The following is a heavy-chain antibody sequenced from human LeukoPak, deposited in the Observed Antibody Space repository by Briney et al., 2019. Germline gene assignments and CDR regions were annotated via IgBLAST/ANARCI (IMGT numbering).Heavy chain of an antibody. CDR3: GRSAGFVHFDH. D-gene: IGHD3-16*01. CDR1: GGSFSGYY. Sequence: PSETLSPTCAVYGGSFSGYYWSWIRQPPGKGLEWIGEINHSGSTNYNPSVKSRVTISVDSSKNQFSLMVRSVTAADTAVYYCGRSAGFVHFDHWGQGTLVTVTS. CDR2: INHSGST. J-gene: IGHJ4*02. V-gene: IGHV4-34*01.